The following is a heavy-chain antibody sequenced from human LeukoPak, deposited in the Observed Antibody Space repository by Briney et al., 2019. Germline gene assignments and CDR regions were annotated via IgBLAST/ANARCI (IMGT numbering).Heavy chain of an antibody. J-gene: IGHJ4*02. CDR3: ARRHSGYAYFDY. CDR1: GGSISGGDYH. CDR2: IYYSGSA. Sequence: SETLSLTCTVSGGSISGGDYHWSWIRQHPGKGLEWIGYIYYSGSAYYNPSLKGRVTISVDTSKNQFSLELSSVTAADTAVYYCARRHSGYAYFDYWGQGTLVTASS. D-gene: IGHD5-12*01. V-gene: IGHV4-31*03.